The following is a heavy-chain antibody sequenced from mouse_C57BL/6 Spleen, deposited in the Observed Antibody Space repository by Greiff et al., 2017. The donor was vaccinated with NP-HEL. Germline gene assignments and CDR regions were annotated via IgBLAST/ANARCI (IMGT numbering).Heavy chain of an antibody. CDR1: GYTFTDYY. D-gene: IGHD1-1*01. Sequence: EVQLQQSGPELVKPGASVKISCKASGYTFTDYYMNWVKQSHGKSLEWIGDINPNNGGTSYNQKFKGKATLTVDKSSSTAYMELRSLTSEDSAVYYCARGGYGSRLYWYFDVWGTGTTVTVSS. CDR3: ARGGYGSRLYWYFDV. V-gene: IGHV1-26*01. J-gene: IGHJ1*03. CDR2: INPNNGGT.